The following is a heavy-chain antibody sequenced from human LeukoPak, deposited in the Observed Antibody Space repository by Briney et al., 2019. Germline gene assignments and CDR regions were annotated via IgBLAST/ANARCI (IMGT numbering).Heavy chain of an antibody. CDR2: ISYDGSNK. D-gene: IGHD2-15*01. J-gene: IGHJ4*02. V-gene: IGHV3-30*04. CDR1: GFTFSSYA. Sequence: GSLILSCAASGFTFSSYAMHWVRQAPGKGLEWVAVISYDGSNKQYADSVRGRFTISRDNSKNTLYVQMNSLRSDDTAVYYCARAVRGGGSCYSDYWGQGTLVTVSS. CDR3: ARAVRGGGSCYSDY.